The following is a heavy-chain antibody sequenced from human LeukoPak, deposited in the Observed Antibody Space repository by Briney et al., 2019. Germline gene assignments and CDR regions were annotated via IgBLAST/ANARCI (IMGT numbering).Heavy chain of an antibody. Sequence: SETLSLTCTVSGGSISSYYWSWIRQPAGKVLEWIGRIYTSGSTNYNPSLKSRVTMSVDTSKNQFSLKLSSVTAADTAVYYCAREATVTTGYYYYMDVWGKGTTVTISS. CDR2: IYTSGST. J-gene: IGHJ6*03. V-gene: IGHV4-4*07. CDR1: GGSISSYY. D-gene: IGHD4-17*01. CDR3: AREATVTTGYYYYMDV.